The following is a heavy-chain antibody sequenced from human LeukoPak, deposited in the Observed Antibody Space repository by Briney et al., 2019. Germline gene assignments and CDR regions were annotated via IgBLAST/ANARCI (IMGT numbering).Heavy chain of an antibody. D-gene: IGHD1/OR15-1a*01. CDR3: ARDTSSDLNTPSSLFDH. Sequence: ASVRVSCKASGYTFTSYGISWVRQAPGQGLEWMGWISAYNGNTNYAQKFQGTVTMTTDTSTSTAYLELTSLRSDDTAVYYCARDTSSDLNTPSSLFDHWGQGALVTGSS. CDR1: GYTFTSYG. CDR2: ISAYNGNT. V-gene: IGHV1-18*01. J-gene: IGHJ4*02.